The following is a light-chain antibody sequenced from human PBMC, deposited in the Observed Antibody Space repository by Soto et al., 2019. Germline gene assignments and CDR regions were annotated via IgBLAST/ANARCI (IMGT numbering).Light chain of an antibody. Sequence: EIVLTQSPDTLSLSPGARATFSCRSSESVGSYLAWYQQKPGQAPRLLIYDVSNRATDIPTRFSGSGSGSGTDFALSISSLEPEDFAVYYCQQRYNWPITVGQGTRLEIK. CDR2: DVS. J-gene: IGKJ5*01. CDR3: QQRYNWPIT. V-gene: IGKV3-11*01. CDR1: ESVGSY.